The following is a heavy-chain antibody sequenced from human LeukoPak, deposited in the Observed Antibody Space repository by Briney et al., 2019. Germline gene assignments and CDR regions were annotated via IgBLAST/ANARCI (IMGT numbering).Heavy chain of an antibody. CDR2: IDPYSGDT. CDR1: GYTFTDYY. D-gene: IGHD5-18*01. CDR3: ARDRGISGYSFGYFDY. J-gene: IGHJ4*02. V-gene: IGHV1-2*02. Sequence: ASLKVSCKASGYTFTDYYMLWVRQAPGQGLEWMGWIDPYSGDTNYAQKFQGRVTMTRDTSISTAYLEVNRLTSDDTAVYYCARDRGISGYSFGYFDYWGQGTLVTVSS.